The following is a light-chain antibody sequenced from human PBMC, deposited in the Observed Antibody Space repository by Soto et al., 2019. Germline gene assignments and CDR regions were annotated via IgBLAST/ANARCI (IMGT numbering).Light chain of an antibody. CDR3: QHYNSYSEA. J-gene: IGKJ1*01. V-gene: IGKV1-5*03. Sequence: DIRMTQSPSYLSASVEDRVTITCRASQTISSWLAWYQQKPGKAPKLLIYKASTLKSGVPSRFSGSGSGTEFTLTISSLQPDDFATYYCQHYNSYSEAFGQGTKVDI. CDR2: KAS. CDR1: QTISSW.